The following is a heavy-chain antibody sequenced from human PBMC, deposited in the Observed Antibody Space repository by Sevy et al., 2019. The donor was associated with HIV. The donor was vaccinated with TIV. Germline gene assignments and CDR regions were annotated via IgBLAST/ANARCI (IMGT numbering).Heavy chain of an antibody. Sequence: GGSLRLSCAASGFRFSIYWMSWVRQAPGKGLEWVANINQEGSEKYYVDSGRGRFTISRDNAKNSLYLEMNSLRAEDTAVYYCVGLRGYRMKGYHYYGMDVWGQGTTVTVSS. CDR3: VGLRGYRMKGYHYYGMDV. D-gene: IGHD5-12*01. V-gene: IGHV3-7*01. CDR2: INQEGSEK. CDR1: GFRFSIYW. J-gene: IGHJ6*02.